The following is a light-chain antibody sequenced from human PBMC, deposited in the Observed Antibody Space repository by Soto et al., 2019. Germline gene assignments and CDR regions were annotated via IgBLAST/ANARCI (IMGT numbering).Light chain of an antibody. CDR1: QDIKKW. V-gene: IGKV1-12*01. J-gene: IGKJ3*01. CDR2: AAS. Sequence: DIQMTQSPSSVSASVGDTINITCRASQDIKKWLAWYQQKPGKAPKVLIYAASNLESGVSSRFSGSGAGTEFSLTISSLQTEDFATYFCHQDSSFPYTFGPGTKVDIK. CDR3: HQDSSFPYT.